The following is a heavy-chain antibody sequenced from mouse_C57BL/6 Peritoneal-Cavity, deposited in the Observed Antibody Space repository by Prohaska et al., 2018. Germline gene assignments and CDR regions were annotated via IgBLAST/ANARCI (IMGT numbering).Heavy chain of an antibody. D-gene: IGHD2-3*01. J-gene: IGHJ1*03. CDR3: ARSDGYFPHWYFDV. CDR2: ISDGGSYT. CDR1: GFTFSSYA. V-gene: IGHV5-4*01. Sequence: EVQLVESGGGLVKPVGSLTLSFAASGFTFSSYAMSWVRLTPGKRLEWVATISDGGSYTYYPDNVKGRFTISRDNAKNNLYLQMSHLKSEDTAMYYCARSDGYFPHWYFDVWGTGTTVTVSS.